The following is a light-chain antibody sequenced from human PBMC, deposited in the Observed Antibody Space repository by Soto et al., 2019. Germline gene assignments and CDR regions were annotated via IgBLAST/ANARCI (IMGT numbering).Light chain of an antibody. CDR2: AAS. CDR1: QLISTY. V-gene: IGKV1-39*01. CDR3: QQSYSTPRT. Sequence: DVQMTQSPPSLSASVGDRVTITCRASQLISTYINWYQQKPGKAPELLIYAASRLQRGVPSRFSGSGSGTDFTLTISSLQPEDFATYFCQQSYSTPRTFGQGTKVEIK. J-gene: IGKJ1*01.